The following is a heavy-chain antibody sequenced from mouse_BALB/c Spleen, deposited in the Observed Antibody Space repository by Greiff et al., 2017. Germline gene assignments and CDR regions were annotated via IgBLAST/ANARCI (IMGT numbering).Heavy chain of an antibody. D-gene: IGHD2-4*01. J-gene: IGHJ3*01. V-gene: IGHV5-9-4*01. CDR2: ISSGGSYT. Sequence: EVMLVESGGGLVKPGGSLKLSCAASGFTFSSYAMSWVRQSPEKRLEWVAEISSGGSYTYYPDTVTGRFTISRDNAKNTLYLERSSLRSEDTAMYYCARGDYGAFAYWGQGTLVTVSA. CDR1: GFTFSSYA. CDR3: ARGDYGAFAY.